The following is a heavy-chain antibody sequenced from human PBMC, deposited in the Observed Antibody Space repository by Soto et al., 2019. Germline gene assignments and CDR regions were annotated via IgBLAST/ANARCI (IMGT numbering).Heavy chain of an antibody. J-gene: IGHJ6*02. V-gene: IGHV1-18*01. CDR2: ISAYNGNT. CDR3: ARGGNVLRFLEWLEMNYGMDV. Sequence: ASVKVSCKASGYTFTNYGISWVRQAPGQGLEWMGWISAYNGNTNYAQKIQGRVTMTTDTSASTAYMELSSLRSEDTAVYYCARGGNVLRFLEWLEMNYGMDVWGQGTTVTVSS. D-gene: IGHD3-3*01. CDR1: GYTFTNYG.